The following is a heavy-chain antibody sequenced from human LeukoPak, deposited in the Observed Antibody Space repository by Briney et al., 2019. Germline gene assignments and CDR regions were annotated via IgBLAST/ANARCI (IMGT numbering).Heavy chain of an antibody. CDR3: ARVGDWSIGMDA. J-gene: IGHJ6*02. CDR1: GFTFDDYG. V-gene: IGHV3-23*01. D-gene: IGHD3-16*01. Sequence: SGGSLRLSCAASGFTFDDYGMSWVRQAPGKGLEWVSVIFGNGVKTYYADSLKGRSTISRDNSKSTLYLQMNSLRADDTAVYYCARVGDWSIGMDAWGQGTTVSVSS. CDR2: IFGNGVKT.